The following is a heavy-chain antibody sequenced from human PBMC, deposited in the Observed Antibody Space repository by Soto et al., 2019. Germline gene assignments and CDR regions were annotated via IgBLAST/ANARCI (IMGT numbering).Heavy chain of an antibody. CDR1: GGTFSSYA. CDR3: ARKLDHARVNWLDP. V-gene: IGHV1-69*13. Sequence: GASVKISCKASGGTFSSYAISWVRQAPGQGLEWMGGIIPIFGTANYAQKFQGRVTITADESTSTAYMELSSLRSEDTAVYYCARKLDHARVNWLDPWGQGTLVTVSS. J-gene: IGHJ5*02. CDR2: IIPIFGTA. D-gene: IGHD1-1*01.